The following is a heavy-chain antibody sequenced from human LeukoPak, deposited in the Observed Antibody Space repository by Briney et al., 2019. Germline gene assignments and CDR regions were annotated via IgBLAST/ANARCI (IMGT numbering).Heavy chain of an antibody. CDR3: AKGGAMEN. CDR1: GFTFSSYG. D-gene: IGHD5-18*01. J-gene: IGHJ4*02. CDR2: ISYDGSNK. V-gene: IGHV3-30*18. Sequence: PGGSLRLSCAASGFTFSSYGMHWVRQATGKGLEWVAVISYDGSNKYYADSVKGRFTISRDNSKNTLYLQMNSLRAEDTAVYYCAKGGAMENWGQGTLVTVSS.